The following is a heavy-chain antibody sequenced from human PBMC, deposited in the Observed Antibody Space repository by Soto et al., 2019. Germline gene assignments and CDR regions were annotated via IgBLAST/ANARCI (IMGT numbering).Heavy chain of an antibody. J-gene: IGHJ4*02. D-gene: IGHD3-22*01. CDR1: GGSISSGDYY. CDR2: IYYSGST. Sequence: PSETRSLTCTVSGGSISSGDYYWSWIRQPPGKGLEWIGYIYYSGSTYYNPSLKSRVTISVDTSKNQFSLKLSSVTAADTAVYYCARGSYYYDGSGHYHYWGQGTLVTVSS. V-gene: IGHV4-30-4*01. CDR3: ARGSYYYDGSGHYHY.